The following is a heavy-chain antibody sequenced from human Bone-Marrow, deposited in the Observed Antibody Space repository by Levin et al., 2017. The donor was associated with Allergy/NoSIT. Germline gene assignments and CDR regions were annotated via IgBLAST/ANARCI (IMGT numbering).Heavy chain of an antibody. CDR1: GGSITSYY. V-gene: IGHV4-59*01. Sequence: SETLSLTCTDSGGSITSYYWTWIRQSPEKRLEWIGYIYYSGSTNYNPSLKTRVTMSVDTSKNLFSLNLRSVTAADSAVYYCARATPSGGNSYYYFYMDVWGKGTTVTVSS. CDR2: IYYSGST. D-gene: IGHD2-8*02. J-gene: IGHJ6*03. CDR3: ARATPSGGNSYYYFYMDV.